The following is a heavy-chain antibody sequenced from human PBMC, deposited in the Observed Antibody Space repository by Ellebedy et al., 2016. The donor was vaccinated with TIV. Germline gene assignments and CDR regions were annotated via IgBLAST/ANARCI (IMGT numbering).Heavy chain of an antibody. CDR3: ERGHFYDYSGDYQRKGFDY. CDR2: MNPNSGNK. Sequence: ASVKVSCKAPGYTFTSFDINWVRQATGQGLEWMAWMNPNSGNKNSARKLKGRVTMTRDICTGTAYMEMSSLRSDDTAVYYCERGHFYDYSGDYQRKGFDYWGQGTLVTVSS. CDR1: GYTFTSFD. J-gene: IGHJ4*02. V-gene: IGHV1-8*01. D-gene: IGHD3-22*01.